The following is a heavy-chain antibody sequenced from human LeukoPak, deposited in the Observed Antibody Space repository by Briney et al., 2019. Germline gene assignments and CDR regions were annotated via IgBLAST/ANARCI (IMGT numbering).Heavy chain of an antibody. CDR2: IKHDGSET. Sequence: TGGSLRLSCVASGFSFSSYWMSWVRQAPGKGLEWVANIKHDGSETYYVDSVKGRFTVSRDNAKNSLYLQMNSLRAEDTAVYYCARAPRGSGWSHFFNWGQGTLVTVSS. CDR1: GFSFSSYW. V-gene: IGHV3-7*02. D-gene: IGHD6-19*01. CDR3: ARAPRGSGWSHFFN. J-gene: IGHJ4*02.